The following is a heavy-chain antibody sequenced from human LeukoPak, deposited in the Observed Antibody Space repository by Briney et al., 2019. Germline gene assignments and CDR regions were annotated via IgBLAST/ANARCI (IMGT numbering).Heavy chain of an antibody. CDR3: ARNLRYCSGGSCFPCMDV. J-gene: IGHJ6*02. Sequence: ASVKVSCKASGYTFTNYGISWVRQAPGQGLEWMGWISVYNGDTNYAQKLQGRVTMTTDTPTSTVYMELGSLRSDDTAVYYCARNLRYCSGGSCFPCMDVWGQGTTVTVSS. D-gene: IGHD2-15*01. CDR1: GYTFTNYG. CDR2: ISVYNGDT. V-gene: IGHV1-18*01.